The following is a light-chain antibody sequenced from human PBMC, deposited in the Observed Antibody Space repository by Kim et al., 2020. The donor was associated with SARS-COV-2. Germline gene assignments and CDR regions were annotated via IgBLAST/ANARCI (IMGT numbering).Light chain of an antibody. CDR3: QQYHSYPLT. Sequence: ASGEDRVTITCRASQSISSWLAWYQQKPGKAPKPLIYMTSSLESGVPSRFSGSGSGTDFTLTISSLQPDDFATYYCQQYHSYPLTFGGGTKVDIK. V-gene: IGKV1-5*03. J-gene: IGKJ4*01. CDR2: MTS. CDR1: QSISSW.